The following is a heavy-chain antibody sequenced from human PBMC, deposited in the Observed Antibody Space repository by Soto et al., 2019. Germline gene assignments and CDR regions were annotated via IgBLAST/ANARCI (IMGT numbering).Heavy chain of an antibody. CDR3: ARDHYGSGSYYEYYFDY. Sequence: EVQLVESGGGLVQPGGSLRLSCAASGFTFSSYSMNWVRQAPGKGLEWVSYISSSSSTIYYADSVKGRFTISRDNAKNSLYLQMNSLRAEDTAVYYCARDHYGSGSYYEYYFDYWGQGTLVTVSS. V-gene: IGHV3-48*01. D-gene: IGHD3-10*01. J-gene: IGHJ4*02. CDR2: ISSSSSTI. CDR1: GFTFSSYS.